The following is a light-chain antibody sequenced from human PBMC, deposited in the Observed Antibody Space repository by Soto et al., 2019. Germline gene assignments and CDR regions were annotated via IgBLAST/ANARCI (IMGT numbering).Light chain of an antibody. Sequence: EIVLTQSPGTLSLSPGERATLSCRASQSVSSNYLTWYQQKPGQAPRLLIYGASSRATGIPDRFSGSGSGTDFTLTISRLETEDFAVYYCPQYGSSPFTFGPGTKVAFK. CDR2: GAS. CDR3: PQYGSSPFT. CDR1: QSVSSNY. V-gene: IGKV3-20*01. J-gene: IGKJ3*01.